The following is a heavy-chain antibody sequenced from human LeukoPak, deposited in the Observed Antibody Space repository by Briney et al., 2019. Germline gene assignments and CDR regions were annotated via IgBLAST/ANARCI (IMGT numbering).Heavy chain of an antibody. Sequence: GGSLRLSCAASGFTFSSYAMSWVRQALGKGLEWVSAISGSGGSTYYADSVKGRFTISRDNSKNTLYLQMNSLRAEDTAVYYCAKDALDTAMVVDYYYMDVWGKGTTVTVSS. CDR3: AKDALDTAMVVDYYYMDV. V-gene: IGHV3-23*01. CDR1: GFTFSSYA. CDR2: ISGSGGST. D-gene: IGHD5-18*01. J-gene: IGHJ6*03.